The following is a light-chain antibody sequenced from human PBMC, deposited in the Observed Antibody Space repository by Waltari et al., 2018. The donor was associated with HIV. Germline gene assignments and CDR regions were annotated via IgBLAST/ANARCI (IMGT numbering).Light chain of an antibody. CDR2: DNI. Sequence: QSVLAPPPSVSGAPGQSVTISCTGRSSNIGAGYALHWYQQVPGRAPRPLIYDNINRPLGVPDRFPGSKSATSASLAITGLLAGDEADYYCQSHDSSLSGSLFGGGTKLTVL. CDR3: QSHDSSLSGSL. J-gene: IGLJ2*01. V-gene: IGLV1-40*01. CDR1: SSNIGAGYA.